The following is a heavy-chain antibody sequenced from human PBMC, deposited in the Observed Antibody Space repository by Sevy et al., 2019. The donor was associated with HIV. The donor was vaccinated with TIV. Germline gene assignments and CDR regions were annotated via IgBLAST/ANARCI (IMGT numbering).Heavy chain of an antibody. CDR1: GGSISSGSYY. CDR2: IYASGST. Sequence: SETRSLTCTVSGGSISSGSYYWSWIRQPAGKGLEWIGRIYASGSTNYNPSLKSRVTISVDTSKNQFSLKLSSVTAADTAVYYCAREGSTWAGWFDPWGQGTLVTVSS. J-gene: IGHJ5*02. CDR3: AREGSTWAGWFDP. D-gene: IGHD2-2*01. V-gene: IGHV4-61*02.